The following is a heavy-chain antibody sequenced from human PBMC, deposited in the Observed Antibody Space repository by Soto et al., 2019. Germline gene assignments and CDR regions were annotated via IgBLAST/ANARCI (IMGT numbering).Heavy chain of an antibody. CDR3: ARHRLAYYMDV. Sequence: PSETLSLTCTVSGGSISSSSYYWGWIRQPPGKGLEWIGSIYYSGSTYYNPSLKSRVTISVDTSKNRFSLKLSSVTAADTAVYYCARHRLAYYMDVWGKGTTVTVSS. CDR1: GGSISSSSYY. J-gene: IGHJ6*03. CDR2: IYYSGST. V-gene: IGHV4-39*01.